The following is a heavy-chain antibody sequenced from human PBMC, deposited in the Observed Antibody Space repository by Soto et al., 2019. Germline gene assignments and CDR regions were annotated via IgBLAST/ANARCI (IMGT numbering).Heavy chain of an antibody. CDR1: GFTFSSYS. CDR2: ISSSSSYI. Sequence: GGSLRLSCAASGFTFSSYSMNWVRRAPGKGLEWVSSISSSSSYIYYADSVKGRFTISRDNAKNSLYLQMNSLRAEDTAVYYCARVNDYVWGSDYWGQGTLVTVSS. D-gene: IGHD3-16*01. CDR3: ARVNDYVWGSDY. J-gene: IGHJ4*02. V-gene: IGHV3-21*01.